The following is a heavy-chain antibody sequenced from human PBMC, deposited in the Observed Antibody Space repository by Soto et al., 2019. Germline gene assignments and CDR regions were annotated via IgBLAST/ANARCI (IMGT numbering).Heavy chain of an antibody. Sequence: SETLSLTCTVSGGSIGSGGYYWSWIRQHPGKGLEWIGYIYYSGSTYYNPSLKSRVTISVDTSKNQFSLKLSSVTAADTAVYYCARTTVTEGVDAFDIWGQGTMVTVSS. V-gene: IGHV4-31*03. D-gene: IGHD4-17*01. J-gene: IGHJ3*02. CDR2: IYYSGST. CDR3: ARTTVTEGVDAFDI. CDR1: GGSIGSGGYY.